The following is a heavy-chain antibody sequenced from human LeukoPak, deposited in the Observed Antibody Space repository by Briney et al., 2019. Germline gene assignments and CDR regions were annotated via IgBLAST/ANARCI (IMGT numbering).Heavy chain of an antibody. Sequence: SVKVFCKASGGTFSSYAISWVRQAPGQGLEWMGGIIPIFGTANYAQKFQGRVTITADESTSTAYMELSSLRSEDTAVYYCARVPYSSSSRSDYWGQGTLVTVSS. D-gene: IGHD6-6*01. CDR3: ARVPYSSSSRSDY. CDR1: GGTFSSYA. V-gene: IGHV1-69*13. J-gene: IGHJ4*02. CDR2: IIPIFGTA.